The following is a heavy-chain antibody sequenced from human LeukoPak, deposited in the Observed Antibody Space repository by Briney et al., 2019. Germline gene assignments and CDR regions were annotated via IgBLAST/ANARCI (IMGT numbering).Heavy chain of an antibody. Sequence: GSLRLSCAASRFTFSRYGMHWVRQAPGKGLEWVGYIQYDGSNEQYADSVKGRASISRDRSKNILYLQMNSLIAEDTAVYYCAKDRCSNGVGCYYYYMFIWGKRATVTISS. V-gene: IGHV3-30*02. CDR1: RFTFSRYG. CDR3: AKDRCSNGVGCYYYYMFI. J-gene: IGHJ6*03. CDR2: IQYDGSNE. D-gene: IGHD2-8*01.